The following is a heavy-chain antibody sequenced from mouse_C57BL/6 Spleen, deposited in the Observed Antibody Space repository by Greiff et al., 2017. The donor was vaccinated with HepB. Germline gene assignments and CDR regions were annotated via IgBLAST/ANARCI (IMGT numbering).Heavy chain of an antibody. V-gene: IGHV5-16*01. D-gene: IGHD2-3*01. Sequence: EVRLVESEGGLVQPGSSMKLSCTASGFTFSDYYMAWVRQVPEKGLEWVANINYDGSSTYYLDSLKSRFIISRDNAKNILYLQMSSLKSEDTATYYCARDRGDGLDYWGQGTTLTVSS. J-gene: IGHJ2*01. CDR3: ARDRGDGLDY. CDR1: GFTFSDYY. CDR2: INYDGSST.